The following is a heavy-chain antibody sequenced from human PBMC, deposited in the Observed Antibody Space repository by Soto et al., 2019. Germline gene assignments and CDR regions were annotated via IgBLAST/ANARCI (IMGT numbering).Heavy chain of an antibody. J-gene: IGHJ6*02. D-gene: IGHD1-26*01. CDR2: ISGSGGST. V-gene: IGHV3-23*01. Sequence: EVQLLESGGGLVQPGGSLRLSCAASGFTFSSYAMSWVRQAPGKGLEWVSAISGSGGSTYYADSVKGRVTISRDNSKNTLYLQMNRLRAEDTAVYYCVKTVVSYLGRRYYYYGMDVWGQGTTVTFCS. CDR3: VKTVVSYLGRRYYYYGMDV. CDR1: GFTFSSYA.